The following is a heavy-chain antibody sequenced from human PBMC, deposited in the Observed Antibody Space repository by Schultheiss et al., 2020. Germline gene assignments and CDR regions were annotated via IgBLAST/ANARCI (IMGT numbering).Heavy chain of an antibody. Sequence: SETLSLTCTVSGGSISSGGYYWSWIRQHPGKGLEWIGYIYYSGSTYYNPSLKSRVTISVDKSKNQFSLKLSSVTAADTAVYYCARVKERGSSWYGGLDRDYGMDVWGQGTTVTVSS. CDR3: ARVKERGSSWYGGLDRDYGMDV. D-gene: IGHD6-13*01. V-gene: IGHV4-31*03. CDR2: IYYSGST. J-gene: IGHJ6*02. CDR1: GGSISSGGYY.